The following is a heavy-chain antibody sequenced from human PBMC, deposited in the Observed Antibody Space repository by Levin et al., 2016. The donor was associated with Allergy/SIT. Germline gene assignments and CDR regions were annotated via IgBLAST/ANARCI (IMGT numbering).Heavy chain of an antibody. Sequence: SETLSLTCTVSGGSISSSSYYWGWIRQPPGKGLEWIGSIYYSGSTYYNPSLKSRVTISVDTSKNQFSLKLSSVTAADTAVYYCARQSLIAVAADWFDPWGQGTLVTVSS. J-gene: IGHJ5*02. CDR1: GGSISSSSYY. D-gene: IGHD6-19*01. CDR2: IYYSGST. V-gene: IGHV4-39*01. CDR3: ARQSLIAVAADWFDP.